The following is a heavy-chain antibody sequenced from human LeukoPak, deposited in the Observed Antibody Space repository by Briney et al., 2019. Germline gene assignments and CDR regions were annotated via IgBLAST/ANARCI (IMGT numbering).Heavy chain of an antibody. Sequence: SQTLSLTCDISGDSVSRNGVAWNWIRQSPSRGLEWLGRTYYGSNEYSVSMRGRITIATDASNNHFSLQLSSMTPDDTAMYYCARGQNSAFDVWSQGTMVTVSS. J-gene: IGHJ3*01. D-gene: IGHD1-7*01. CDR2: TYYGSN. CDR3: ARGQNSAFDV. V-gene: IGHV6-1*01. CDR1: GDSVSRNGVA.